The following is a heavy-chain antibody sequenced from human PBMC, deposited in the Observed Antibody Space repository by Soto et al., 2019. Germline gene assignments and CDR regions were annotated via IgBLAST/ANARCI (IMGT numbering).Heavy chain of an antibody. Sequence: QVQLVQSGAEVKKPGSSVKVSCKASGGTFSSYTISWVRQARGQGLEWMGRIIPILGIANYAQKFQGRVTITADKSTSTAYMVLSSLRSEDTAVYYCARASYYYGSGSYWYFDLWGRGTLVTVSS. J-gene: IGHJ2*01. CDR2: IIPILGIA. V-gene: IGHV1-69*02. D-gene: IGHD3-10*01. CDR3: ARASYYYGSGSYWYFDL. CDR1: GGTFSSYT.